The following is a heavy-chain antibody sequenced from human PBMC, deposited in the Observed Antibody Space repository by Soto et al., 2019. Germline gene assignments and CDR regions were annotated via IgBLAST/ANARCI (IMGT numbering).Heavy chain of an antibody. CDR1: GGSISSYY. CDR3: ARDSVGLFGDAFDI. Sequence: SETLSLTCTVSGGSISSYYWSWIRQPPGKGLEWIGYIYYSGSTNYNPSLKSRVTISVDTSKNQFSLKLSSVTAADTAVYYCARDSVGLFGDAFDIWGQGTMVTVSS. D-gene: IGHD2-21*01. CDR2: IYYSGST. V-gene: IGHV4-59*01. J-gene: IGHJ3*02.